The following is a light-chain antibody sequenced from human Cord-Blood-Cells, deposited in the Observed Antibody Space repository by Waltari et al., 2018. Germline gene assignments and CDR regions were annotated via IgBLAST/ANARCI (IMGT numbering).Light chain of an antibody. CDR3: NSRDSSGNHP. CDR1: SYRSDH. V-gene: IGLV3-19*01. CDR2: GKN. J-gene: IGLJ2*01. Sequence: SFELTQDPAVFVALGQAVRITRHDGSYRSDHATWYQQKPGQAPVLVIYGKNNRPSGIPDRFSGSSSGNTASLTITGAQAEDEADYYCNSRDSSGNHPFGGGTKLTVL.